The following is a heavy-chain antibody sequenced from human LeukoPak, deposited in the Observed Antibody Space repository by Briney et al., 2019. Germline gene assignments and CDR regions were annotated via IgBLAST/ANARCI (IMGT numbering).Heavy chain of an antibody. Sequence: SETLSLTCAVYGGSFSGYYWSWIRQPPGKGLEWIGEINHSGSTNYNPSPKSRVTISVDTSKNQFSLKLSSVTAADTAVHYCARWRVIAAAGIDYWGQGTLVTVSS. V-gene: IGHV4-34*01. CDR3: ARWRVIAAAGIDY. CDR1: GGSFSGYY. CDR2: INHSGST. J-gene: IGHJ4*02. D-gene: IGHD6-13*01.